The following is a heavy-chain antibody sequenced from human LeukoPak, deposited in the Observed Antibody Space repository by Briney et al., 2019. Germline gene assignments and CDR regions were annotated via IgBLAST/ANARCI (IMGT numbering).Heavy chain of an antibody. CDR1: GFTFSSYA. V-gene: IGHV3-23*01. D-gene: IGHD1-26*01. CDR2: MSGSGGDT. Sequence: PGGSLRLSCAASGFTFSSYAMSWVRQARGKGLEWVSAMSGSGGDTFYADSVKGRCTISRDNSKNTLYLRMNSLRAEDTAVYYCAKDLLVGATKGNYWGQGTLVTVSS. CDR3: AKDLLVGATKGNY. J-gene: IGHJ4*02.